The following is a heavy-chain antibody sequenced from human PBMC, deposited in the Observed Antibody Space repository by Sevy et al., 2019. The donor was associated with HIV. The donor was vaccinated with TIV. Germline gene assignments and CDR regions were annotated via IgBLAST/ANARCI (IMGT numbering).Heavy chain of an antibody. Sequence: GGSLRLSCAASGTSVSSNYMSWVRQAPGKGLEWVSVLYSGGRTYYGDSVKGRFTISRDKLKITLYLQMNSLRAEDTAMYFCARDLGYDSNGYYPGYWGQGTLVTVSS. CDR3: ARDLGYDSNGYYPGY. D-gene: IGHD3-22*01. CDR2: LYSGGRT. V-gene: IGHV3-53*01. CDR1: GTSVSSNY. J-gene: IGHJ4*02.